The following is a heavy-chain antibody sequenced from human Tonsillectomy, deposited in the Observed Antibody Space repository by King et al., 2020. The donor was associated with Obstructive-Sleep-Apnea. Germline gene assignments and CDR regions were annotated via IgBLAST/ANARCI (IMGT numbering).Heavy chain of an antibody. Sequence: VQLVESGGGVVQPGTSLRLSCAASGFTFSSYGMHWVRQAPGKGLEWVAVISYDGSNKYYADSVKGRFTISRDNSKNTLYLQMSSLRPEDTAVYYCAKEMIAAAAIGGMDVWGQGTTVTVSS. V-gene: IGHV3-30*18. D-gene: IGHD6-13*01. J-gene: IGHJ6*02. CDR1: GFTFSSYG. CDR3: AKEMIAAAAIGGMDV. CDR2: ISYDGSNK.